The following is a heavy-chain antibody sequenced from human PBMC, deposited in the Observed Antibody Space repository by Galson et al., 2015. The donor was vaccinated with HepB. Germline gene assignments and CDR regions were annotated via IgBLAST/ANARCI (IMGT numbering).Heavy chain of an antibody. CDR2: ISSSSSYI. D-gene: IGHD2-15*01. CDR3: ARGTYCSGGSCYVYGMDV. CDR1: GFTFSGYS. J-gene: IGHJ6*02. V-gene: IGHV3-21*01. Sequence: SLRLSCAASGFTFSGYSMNWVRQAPGKGLEWVSCISSSSSYIYYADSVKGRFTISRDNAKNSLYLQMNSLRAEDTAVYYCARGTYCSGGSCYVYGMDVWGQGTTVTVSS.